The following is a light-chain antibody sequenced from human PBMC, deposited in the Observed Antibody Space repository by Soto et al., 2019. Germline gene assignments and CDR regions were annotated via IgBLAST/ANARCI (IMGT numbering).Light chain of an antibody. CDR1: QSVSSSY. J-gene: IGKJ2*01. CDR2: GAS. CDR3: QQPYT. Sequence: ESVLTRSPGTLSLSPGERATLSCRASQSVSSSYLAWYQQKPGQAPRLLIYGASNRATGIPDRFSGSGSGTDFTLTISRLEPEDFAVYYCQQPYTFGQGTKLEIK. V-gene: IGKV3-20*01.